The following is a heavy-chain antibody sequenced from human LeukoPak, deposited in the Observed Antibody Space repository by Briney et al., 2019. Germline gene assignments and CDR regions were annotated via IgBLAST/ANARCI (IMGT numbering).Heavy chain of an antibody. V-gene: IGHV3-7*01. D-gene: IGHD3-16*02. CDR3: ARDGAPYYDYVWGSYRPIDY. CDR2: IKQDGSEK. J-gene: IGHJ4*02. CDR1: GFTFSSYW. Sequence: PGGSLRLSCAASGFTFSSYWMSWVRQAPGKGLEWVANIKQDGSEKYYVDSVKGRFTISRDNAKNLLYLQMNSLRAEDTAVYYCARDGAPYYDYVWGSYRPIDYWGQGTLVTVSS.